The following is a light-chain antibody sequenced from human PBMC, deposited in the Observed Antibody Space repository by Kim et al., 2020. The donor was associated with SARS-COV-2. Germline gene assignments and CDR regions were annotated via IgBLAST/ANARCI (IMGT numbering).Light chain of an antibody. J-gene: IGKJ4*01. CDR2: DAS. Sequence: EIVLTQSPATLSVSPGERATLSCRASQSVSSHLAWYQQKPGQGPRLLIYDASNRATGIPARFSGSGSGTDFTLTISSLEPEDFAVYYCQQRTSWPLTFGGGTKVEIK. CDR3: QQRTSWPLT. V-gene: IGKV3-11*01. CDR1: QSVSSH.